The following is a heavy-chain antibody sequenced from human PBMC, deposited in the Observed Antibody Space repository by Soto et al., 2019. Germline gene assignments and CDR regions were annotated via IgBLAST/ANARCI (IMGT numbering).Heavy chain of an antibody. D-gene: IGHD3-9*01. J-gene: IGHJ6*02. V-gene: IGHV3-11*06. CDR3: VREKDDILTGIYYYYGMDV. CDR1: GFTFSDYY. Sequence: GGSLRLSCAASGFTFSDYYMSWIRQAPGKGLEWVSYISSSSSYTNYADSVKGRFTISRDNAKNSLYLQMNSLRAEDTAVYYCVREKDDILTGIYYYYGMDVWGQGTTVTVS. CDR2: ISSSSSYT.